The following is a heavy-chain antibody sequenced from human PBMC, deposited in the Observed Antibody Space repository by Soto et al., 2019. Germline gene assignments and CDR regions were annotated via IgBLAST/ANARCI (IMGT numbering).Heavy chain of an antibody. CDR1: GYTFTSYG. J-gene: IGHJ3*02. D-gene: IGHD2-2*01. CDR3: GRGESQVGPAASWLDAFDI. CDR2: ISAYNGNT. V-gene: IGHV1-18*01. Sequence: ASVKVSCKASGYTFTSYGISWVRQAPGHGLEWLVCISAYNGNTNYAQKLQGIVTMTTDTSTSTAAMELLSLRADHTARDLLGRGESQVGPAASWLDAFDIWGQGTMVTVSS.